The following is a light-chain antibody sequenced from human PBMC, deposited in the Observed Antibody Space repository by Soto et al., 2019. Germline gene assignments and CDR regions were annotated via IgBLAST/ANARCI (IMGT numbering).Light chain of an antibody. CDR3: QQYFHYPVT. V-gene: IGKV1-5*01. CDR1: QDINNG. Sequence: DLQMTQSPSTLSAFVGDGVTTTCGATQDINNGLAWYQQKPGKAPRLLIYDDSTLQTGVPSRFSGRGSGTEATLIISSLQPDDVATYYCQQYFHYPVTFGRGTKVEIK. CDR2: DDS. J-gene: IGKJ2*01.